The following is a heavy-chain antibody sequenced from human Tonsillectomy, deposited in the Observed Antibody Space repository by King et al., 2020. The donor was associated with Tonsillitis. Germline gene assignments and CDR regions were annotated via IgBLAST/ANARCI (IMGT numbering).Heavy chain of an antibody. CDR1: GYTFTSYG. V-gene: IGHV1-18*01. J-gene: IGHJ6*02. D-gene: IGHD3-10*01. CDR3: ARDLGSREYYGMDV. CDR2: ISAYSGNT. Sequence: QLVQSGGEVKKPGASVKVSCKTSGYTFTSYGISWVRQAPGQGLEWMGWISAYSGNTNYVPKLQGRVTMTTDTSTSPAYMELRGLRSDDTAVYYCARDLGSREYYGMDVWGQGTTVTVSS.